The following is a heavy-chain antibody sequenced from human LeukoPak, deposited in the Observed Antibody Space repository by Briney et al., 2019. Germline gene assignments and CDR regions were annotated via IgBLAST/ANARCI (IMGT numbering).Heavy chain of an antibody. Sequence: SETLSLTCTVSGGSISSSSYSWGWIRQPPGQGLEWIGSIYYSGSTYYNPSLKSRVTISVDRSKNQFSLKLSSVTAADTAVYYCASSGVVPAADDAFDIWGQGTMVTVSS. J-gene: IGHJ3*02. V-gene: IGHV4-39*07. CDR3: ASSGVVPAADDAFDI. CDR2: IYYSGST. D-gene: IGHD2-2*01. CDR1: GGSISSSSYS.